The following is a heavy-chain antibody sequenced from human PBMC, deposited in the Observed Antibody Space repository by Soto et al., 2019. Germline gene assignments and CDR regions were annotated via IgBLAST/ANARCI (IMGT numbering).Heavy chain of an antibody. Sequence: SVKVSCKASGGTFSSYAISWVRQAPGQGLEWMGGIIPIFGTANYAQKFQGRVTITADESTSTAYMELSSLRSEDTAVYYCARGEGGSGSYFQNAWVGPANHYYYSYGMDVWGQGTTVTVSS. CDR2: IIPIFGTA. CDR1: GGTFSSYA. CDR3: ARGEGGSGSYFQNAWVGPANHYYYSYGMDV. D-gene: IGHD3-10*01. V-gene: IGHV1-69*13. J-gene: IGHJ6*02.